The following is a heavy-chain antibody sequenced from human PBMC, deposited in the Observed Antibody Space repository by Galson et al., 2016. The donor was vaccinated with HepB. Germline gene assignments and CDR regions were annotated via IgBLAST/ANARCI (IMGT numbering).Heavy chain of an antibody. CDR2: IYTGDSDT. CDR1: GYSFTSYW. V-gene: IGHV5-51*01. J-gene: IGHJ5*02. D-gene: IGHD3-3*01. Sequence: QSGAEVKKPGESLKIACKGSGYSFTSYWIGWVRQKPGKGLEWMGIIYTGDSDTRYSPSFQGQVTISAYKSISTAYLQWSRLKASDTAMYYCARRWYYDFWSGYFTGWFDPCGQGTLVTVSS. CDR3: ARRWYYDFWSGYFTGWFDP.